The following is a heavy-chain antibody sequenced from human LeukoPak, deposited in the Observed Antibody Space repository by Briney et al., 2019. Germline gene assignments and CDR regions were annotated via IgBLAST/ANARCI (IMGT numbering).Heavy chain of an antibody. D-gene: IGHD2-15*01. Sequence: ASVKVSCKASGYTFTSYGISWVRQAPGQGLEWMGWISAYNGNTNYAQKLQGRATMTTDTSTSTAYMELRGPRSDDTAVYYCAGTYCSGGSCHNWFDPWGQGTLVTVSS. J-gene: IGHJ5*02. CDR1: GYTFTSYG. CDR2: ISAYNGNT. V-gene: IGHV1-18*04. CDR3: AGTYCSGGSCHNWFDP.